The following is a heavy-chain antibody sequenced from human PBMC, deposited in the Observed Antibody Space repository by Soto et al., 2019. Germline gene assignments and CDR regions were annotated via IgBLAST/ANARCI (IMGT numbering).Heavy chain of an antibody. Sequence: EVQLLESGGGLVQPGGSLRLSCAASGLTYSSYAMSWVRQGPGKGLEWVSTISGSGGSTYYADSVKGRFTISRDNSKNTLYLQMNSLRAEDTAAYYCAKGVSFDIWGQGTMVTVSS. CDR3: AKGVSFDI. CDR2: ISGSGGST. CDR1: GLTYSSYA. V-gene: IGHV3-23*01. J-gene: IGHJ3*02.